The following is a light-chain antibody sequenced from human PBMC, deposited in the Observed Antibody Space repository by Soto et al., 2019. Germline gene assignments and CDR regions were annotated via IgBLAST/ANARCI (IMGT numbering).Light chain of an antibody. Sequence: EIVLTQSPGTLSLSPGERATLSCRASQSVSSSYLAWYQQKPGQAPRLLIYGASSRATGIPDRFSGSGSGTDFTLTISRLEPEDFAAYYCQQYGSPFTFGPGTKWIS. CDR2: GAS. V-gene: IGKV3-20*01. J-gene: IGKJ3*01. CDR3: QQYGSPFT. CDR1: QSVSSSY.